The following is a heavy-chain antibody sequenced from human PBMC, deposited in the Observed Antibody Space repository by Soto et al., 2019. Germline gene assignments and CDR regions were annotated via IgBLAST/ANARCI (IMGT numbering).Heavy chain of an antibody. CDR1: GFTFDYYW. Sequence: EVQLVESGGGLVQPGESLRLSCAASGFTFDYYWMHWVRQAPGKGLVWVSRIYSDGTSTTYADSVKGRFTISRDNAKTTVSLQMNSLRAEDTAVYYCARGDRGAFALWGEGTVVTVSS. J-gene: IGHJ3*01. CDR3: ARGDRGAFAL. CDR2: IYSDGTST. D-gene: IGHD1-26*01. V-gene: IGHV3-74*01.